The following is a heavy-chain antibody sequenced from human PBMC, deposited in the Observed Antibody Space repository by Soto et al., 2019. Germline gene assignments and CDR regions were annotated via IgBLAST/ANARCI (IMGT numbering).Heavy chain of an antibody. CDR3: ASGFSYGSPAPYFDY. Sequence: GSLRLSCAASRFTLSSFSMNWVRQAPGKGLEWVSFISGSSDYIYYADSVKGRFTISRDNAENSLYLQMNSLRVEDTAVYYCASGFSYGSPAPYFDYWGQGTLVTVSS. CDR1: RFTLSSFS. D-gene: IGHD5-18*01. J-gene: IGHJ4*02. V-gene: IGHV3-21*06. CDR2: ISGSSDYI.